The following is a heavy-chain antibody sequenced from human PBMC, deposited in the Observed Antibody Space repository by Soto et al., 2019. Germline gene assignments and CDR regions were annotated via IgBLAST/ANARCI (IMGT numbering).Heavy chain of an antibody. CDR2: ISNDGRRK. CDR3: DRRASILTYDF. V-gene: IGHV3-30*04. D-gene: IGHD2-21*01. CDR1: AFSLSTNT. J-gene: IGHJ4*01. Sequence: PGGSLRLSCAASAFSLSTNTMHCVRQVPGKGLEWVASISNDGRRKYYADFVKGRFTISRDTANNILYLEMNSLRAEDTSLYYCDRRASILTYDFWGQGTKVTVSS.